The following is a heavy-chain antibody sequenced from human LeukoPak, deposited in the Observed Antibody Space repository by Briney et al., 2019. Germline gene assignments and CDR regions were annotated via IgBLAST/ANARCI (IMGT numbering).Heavy chain of an antibody. CDR1: GYTFTSYG. J-gene: IGHJ4*02. CDR2: ISAYNGNT. V-gene: IGHV1-18*01. CDR3: ARSPSGYCSSTSCYTTPFDY. D-gene: IGHD2-2*02. Sequence: ASVKVSCKAAGYTFTSYGISWVRQAPGQGLEWMGWISAYNGNTNYAQKLQGRVIMTTDTSTSTAYMELRSLRSDDTAVYYCARSPSGYCSSTSCYTTPFDYWGQGTLVTVSS.